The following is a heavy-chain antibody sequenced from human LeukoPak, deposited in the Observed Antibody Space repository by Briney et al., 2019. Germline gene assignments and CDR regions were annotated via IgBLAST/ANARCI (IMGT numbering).Heavy chain of an antibody. V-gene: IGHV3-7*01. J-gene: IGHJ2*01. CDR3: ARDRDSRWDFDL. Sequence: PGGALRLSSAASGFTSSTYWMSWVRQAPGKGLEWVASIKQDGSETYYVDSVKGRFTLSRDNAKNSLYLQMNRLRADDTDVYYCARDRDSRWDFDLWGRGTLVTVSS. D-gene: IGHD3-22*01. CDR2: IKQDGSET. CDR1: GFTSSTYW.